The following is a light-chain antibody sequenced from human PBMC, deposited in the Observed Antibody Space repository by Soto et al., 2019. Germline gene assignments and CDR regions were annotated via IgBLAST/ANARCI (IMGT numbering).Light chain of an antibody. Sequence: EFVLSRSPGTRSLSPGERATLSCRASQSFSSSSLAWYQQKPGQAPRLLIYDASSRATGIPDRFSGSGSGTDFTLTISRLEPEDFAVYYCQQYGSSPRTFGQGTKVDIK. CDR2: DAS. J-gene: IGKJ1*01. V-gene: IGKV3-20*01. CDR3: QQYGSSPRT. CDR1: QSFSSSS.